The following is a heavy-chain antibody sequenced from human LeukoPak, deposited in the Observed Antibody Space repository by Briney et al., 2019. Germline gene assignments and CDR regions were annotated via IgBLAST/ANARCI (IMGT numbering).Heavy chain of an antibody. J-gene: IGHJ4*02. Sequence: GGSLRLSCAASGFTFRSYGMHWVRQAPGKGLEWVAVIWYDGSNKYYADSVKGRFTISRDNSKNTLYLQMNSLRAEDTAVYYCARGGKDSSGCYGVDYWGQGTLVTFSS. CDR2: IWYDGSNK. D-gene: IGHD6-19*01. V-gene: IGHV3-33*08. CDR3: ARGGKDSSGCYGVDY. CDR1: GFTFRSYG.